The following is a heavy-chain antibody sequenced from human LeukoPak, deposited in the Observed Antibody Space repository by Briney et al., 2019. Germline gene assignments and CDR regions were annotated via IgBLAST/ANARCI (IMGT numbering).Heavy chain of an antibody. CDR1: GFTFSSYE. D-gene: IGHD2-2*01. Sequence: GGSLRLSCATSGFTFSSYEMNWVRQAPGKGLEWISYIRSSGSTIFYADSVKGRFTISRDSAKNSLYLQMNSLRAEDTAVYYCAGEVGRDFVVVPAAYYFDYWGQGTLVTVSS. J-gene: IGHJ4*02. V-gene: IGHV3-48*03. CDR2: IRSSGSTI. CDR3: AGEVGRDFVVVPAAYYFDY.